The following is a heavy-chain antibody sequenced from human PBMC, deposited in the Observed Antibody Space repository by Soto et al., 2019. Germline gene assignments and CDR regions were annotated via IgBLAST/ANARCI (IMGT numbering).Heavy chain of an antibody. CDR3: AKDRYGDYVGIDY. J-gene: IGHJ4*02. Sequence: EVQLLESGGGLVQPGGSLRLSCAASGFTFSTYAMIWVRQAPGKGLEWVSVITGSGGSTYYADSVKGRFTISRDTXKNTLFLQMNSLRAEDTAVYYCAKDRYGDYVGIDYWGQGTMVTVSS. CDR2: ITGSGGST. V-gene: IGHV3-23*01. CDR1: GFTFSTYA. D-gene: IGHD4-17*01.